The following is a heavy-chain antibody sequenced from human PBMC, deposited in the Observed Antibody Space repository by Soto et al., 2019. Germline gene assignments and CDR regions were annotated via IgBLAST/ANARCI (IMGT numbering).Heavy chain of an antibody. D-gene: IGHD3-3*01. J-gene: IGHJ6*02. V-gene: IGHV4-39*01. CDR1: GDSIDTSNYY. CDR2: IYFSGRT. Sequence: PSETLSLTCTVSGDSIDTSNYYWGWIRQPPGEGLEWIGSIYFSGRTYYNPSLKSRVITSVDTAQNQFSLKLTSVTAADTAVYYCARLVYYDFWSGYPRDGMDVWGQGTTVTVSS. CDR3: ARLVYYDFWSGYPRDGMDV.